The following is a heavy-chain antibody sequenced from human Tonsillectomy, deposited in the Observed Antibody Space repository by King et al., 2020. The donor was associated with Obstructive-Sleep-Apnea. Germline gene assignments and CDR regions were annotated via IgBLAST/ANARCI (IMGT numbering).Heavy chain of an antibody. J-gene: IGHJ4*02. CDR3: ARAPQTSLEHDCVDF. CDR2: ISYNGRNK. D-gene: IGHD1/OR15-1a*01. V-gene: IGHV3-30*04. Sequence: VQLVESGGGVVQPGGSLRLSCTASEFTLGSHAMHWVRQAPGKGLEWVAVISYNGRNKYYADSVKGRFTISRDNSKNTLYLQMNSLRPEDTAVYYCARAPQTSLEHDCVDFWGQGTLVTVSS. CDR1: EFTLGSHA.